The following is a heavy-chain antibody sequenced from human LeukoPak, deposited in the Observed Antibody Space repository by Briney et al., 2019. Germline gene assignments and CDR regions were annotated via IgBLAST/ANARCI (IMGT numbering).Heavy chain of an antibody. V-gene: IGHV3-23*01. Sequence: PGGSLRLSCAASGVTFSSYAMSWARQPPGKGLECVSAISGSVGSTYYADSVKGRFTISSDNSNNTLYLQTNSLRAEATAVYYCAKVALNYYGSGSYYGMDVWGQGTTVTVSS. CDR3: AKVALNYYGSGSYYGMDV. J-gene: IGHJ6*02. CDR2: ISGSVGST. CDR1: GVTFSSYA. D-gene: IGHD3-10*01.